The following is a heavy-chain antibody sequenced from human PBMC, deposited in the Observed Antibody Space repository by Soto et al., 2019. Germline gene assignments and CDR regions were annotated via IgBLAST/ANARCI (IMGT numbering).Heavy chain of an antibody. V-gene: IGHV3-23*01. Sequence: GGSLRLSCAASGFTFSSYAMSWVRQAPGKGLEWVSAISGSGGSTHYADSVKGRFTISRDNSKNTLYLQMNSLRAEDTAVYYCAKANPASSGSSDFDYWGQGTLVTVSS. D-gene: IGHD1-26*01. CDR2: ISGSGGST. CDR3: AKANPASSGSSDFDY. J-gene: IGHJ4*02. CDR1: GFTFSSYA.